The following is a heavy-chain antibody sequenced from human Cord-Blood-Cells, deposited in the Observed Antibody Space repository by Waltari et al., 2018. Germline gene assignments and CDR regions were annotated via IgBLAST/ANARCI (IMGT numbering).Heavy chain of an antibody. CDR2: IYHSGST. D-gene: IGHD1-26*01. V-gene: IGHV4-38-2*02. J-gene: IGHJ3*02. CDR3: ARDAVGATDTFDI. CDR1: GYSISSGYY. Sequence: QVQLQESGPGLVKPSETLSLTCAVSGYSISSGYYWGWIRQPPGKGLEWIGSIYHSGSTYSNPSLKSRVTISVDTSKNQFSLKLSSVTAADTAVYYCARDAVGATDTFDIWGQGTMVTVSS.